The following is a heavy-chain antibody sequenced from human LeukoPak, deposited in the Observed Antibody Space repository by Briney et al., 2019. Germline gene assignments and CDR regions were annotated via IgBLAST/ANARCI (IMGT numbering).Heavy chain of an antibody. J-gene: IGHJ3*02. D-gene: IGHD3-22*01. CDR2: IYYSGST. V-gene: IGHV4-59*08. CDR3: ASQPYYYYDSSGPGRAFDI. Sequence: SETLSLTCTVSGGSISSYYWSWIRQPPGKGLEWIGYIYYSGSTNYNPSLKSRVTISVDTSKNQFSLKLSSVTAADTAVYYCASQPYYYYDSSGPGRAFDIWGQGTMVTVSS. CDR1: GGSISSYY.